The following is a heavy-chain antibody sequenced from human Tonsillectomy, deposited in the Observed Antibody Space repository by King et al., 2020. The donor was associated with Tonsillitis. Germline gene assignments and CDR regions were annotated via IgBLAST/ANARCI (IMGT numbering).Heavy chain of an antibody. CDR1: GFTFSSYA. Sequence: VQLVESGGGVVQPGRSLRLSCAASGFTFSSYAMHWVRQAPGKGLEWVAVISYDGSNKYYADSVKGRFTISRDNSKNTLYLQMNSLRTEDTAVYYCANEGWDYYDSSGYPNAFDIWGQGTMVTVSS. J-gene: IGHJ3*02. CDR3: ANEGWDYYDSSGYPNAFDI. V-gene: IGHV3-30*18. CDR2: ISYDGSNK. D-gene: IGHD3-22*01.